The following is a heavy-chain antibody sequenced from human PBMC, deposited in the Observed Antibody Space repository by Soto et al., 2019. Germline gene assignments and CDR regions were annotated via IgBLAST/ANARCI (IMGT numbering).Heavy chain of an antibody. D-gene: IGHD3-10*01. CDR2: INAGKGDT. V-gene: IGHV1-3*05. Sequence: QVHLVQSGAEEKKPGASVKVSCKASGCIFINYAIHWVRQAPGQRLEWMGWINAGKGDTIYSQKFQDRITINRDTSASTAYMELGRLRPEDMAVYYCARSAMNRGVIGAFDPWGQGTLVTVSS. CDR1: GCIFINYA. J-gene: IGHJ5*02. CDR3: ARSAMNRGVIGAFDP.